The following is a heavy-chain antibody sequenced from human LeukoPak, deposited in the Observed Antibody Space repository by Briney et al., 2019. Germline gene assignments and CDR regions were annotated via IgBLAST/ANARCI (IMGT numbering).Heavy chain of an antibody. CDR1: GLTFSSYG. CDR2: ISYDGSNK. D-gene: IGHD3-22*01. CDR3: AKDPALYDSSGYTDY. Sequence: GGSLRLSCAASGLTFSSYGMHWVRQAPGKGLEWVAVISYDGSNKYYADSVKGRFTISRDNSKNTLYLQMNSLRAEDTAVYYCAKDPALYDSSGYTDYWGQGTLVTVSS. J-gene: IGHJ4*02. V-gene: IGHV3-30*18.